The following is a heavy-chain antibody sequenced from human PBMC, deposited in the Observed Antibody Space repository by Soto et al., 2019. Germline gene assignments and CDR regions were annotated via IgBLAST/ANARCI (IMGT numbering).Heavy chain of an antibody. D-gene: IGHD6-6*01. CDR1: GYTFTGYY. J-gene: IGHJ5*02. Sequence: ASVKVSCKASGYTFTGYYIHWVRQAPGQGLEWMGWISPNSGDTNYAQKFQGRVTMTRDTSISTAYMELTRLRSDDTALYYCAKDLTRQLAYWLDPWGQGTQVTVSS. CDR3: AKDLTRQLAYWLDP. CDR2: ISPNSGDT. V-gene: IGHV1-2*02.